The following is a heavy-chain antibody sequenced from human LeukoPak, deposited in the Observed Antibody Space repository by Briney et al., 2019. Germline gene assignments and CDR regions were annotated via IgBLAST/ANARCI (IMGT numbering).Heavy chain of an antibody. D-gene: IGHD5-18*01. J-gene: IGHJ6*02. Sequence: PSETLSLTCTVSGGSISSYYWSWIRQPPGKGLEGIGYIYYSGRTNYNPSLKSRVTISVDTSKNQFFLKLSSVPAADTAVYYSARAYFTLDTGRDYYYYGMDVWGQGTTVTVSS. V-gene: IGHV4-59*01. CDR1: GGSISSYY. CDR3: ARAYFTLDTGRDYYYYGMDV. CDR2: IYYSGRT.